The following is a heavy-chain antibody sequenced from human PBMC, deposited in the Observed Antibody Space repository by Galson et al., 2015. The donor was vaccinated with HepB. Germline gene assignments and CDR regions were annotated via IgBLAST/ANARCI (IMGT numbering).Heavy chain of an antibody. J-gene: IGHJ4*02. D-gene: IGHD6-19*01. CDR1: GFTFSSYF. CDR2: TNRDGSVT. V-gene: IGHV3-74*01. Sequence: SLRLSCAASGFTFSSYFMDWVRQAPGKGLVWVSDTNRDGSVTRYADSVNGRFTISRDNAKNMLYLQMNSLRVDDAAIYYCARGGVVGGTDYWGQGTLVTVSS. CDR3: ARGGVVGGTDY.